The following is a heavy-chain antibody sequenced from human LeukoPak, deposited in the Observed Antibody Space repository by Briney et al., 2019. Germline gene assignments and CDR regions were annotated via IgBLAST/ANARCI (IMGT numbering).Heavy chain of an antibody. CDR1: GFTFSSYA. Sequence: GGSLRLSCAASGFTFSSYAMSWVRQAPGKGLEWVSAISGSGGSTYYADSVKGRFTISRDNSKNTLYLQMNSLRAEDTAVYYCAKDPMGAMRAYHPFDPWGQGTLVTVSS. J-gene: IGHJ5*02. CDR3: AKDPMGAMRAYHPFDP. V-gene: IGHV3-23*01. D-gene: IGHD2-21*01. CDR2: ISGSGGST.